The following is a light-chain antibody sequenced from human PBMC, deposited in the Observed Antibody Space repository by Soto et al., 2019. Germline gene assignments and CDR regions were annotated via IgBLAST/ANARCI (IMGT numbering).Light chain of an antibody. J-gene: IGLJ2*01. CDR3: ASWDDSLSVI. V-gene: IGLV1-47*01. CDR1: SSSIGSYS. CDR2: EDN. Sequence: QSVLTQPPSASGAPGQRVTISCSGSSSSIGSYSVYWYQQVPGTAPKLLIYEDNQRPSGVPDRFSGSKSDTSASLAISGLRSGDEADYYCASWDDSLSVIFGGGTKLTVL.